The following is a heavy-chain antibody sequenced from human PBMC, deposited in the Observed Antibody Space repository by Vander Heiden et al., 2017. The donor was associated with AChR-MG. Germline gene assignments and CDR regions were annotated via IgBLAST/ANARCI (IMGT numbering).Heavy chain of an antibody. J-gene: IGHJ4*02. V-gene: IGHV1-8*01. CDR3: VRVKSVSTGYYAGYDY. CDR2: MNPNSGDT. D-gene: IGHD3-9*01. CDR1: GSTSPSYD. Sequence: QVQLVQSGPEVKKPGASVKVSARPSGSTSPSYDINWVRQATGQGLEWMGWMNPNSGDTGYAQNFQGRVTMTRNTSISTAYMELSSLRSEDTAVYYCVRVKSVSTGYYAGYDYWGQGSLVTVSS.